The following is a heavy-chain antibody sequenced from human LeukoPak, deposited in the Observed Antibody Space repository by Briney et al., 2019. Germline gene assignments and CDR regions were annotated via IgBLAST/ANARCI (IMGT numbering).Heavy chain of an antibody. J-gene: IGHJ6*03. Sequence: GGSLRLSCAASGFTFSSYGMSWVRQAPGKGLEWVPAISGSGGSTYYADSVEGRFTISRDNSKNTLYLQMNSLRAEDTAVYYCAKDPVDTAMVTWYYYYYMDVWGKGTTVTISS. V-gene: IGHV3-23*01. D-gene: IGHD5-18*01. CDR3: AKDPVDTAMVTWYYYYYMDV. CDR1: GFTFSSYG. CDR2: ISGSGGST.